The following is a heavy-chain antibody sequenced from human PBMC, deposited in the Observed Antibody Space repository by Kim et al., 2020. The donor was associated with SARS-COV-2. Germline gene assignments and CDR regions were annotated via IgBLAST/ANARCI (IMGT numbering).Heavy chain of an antibody. Sequence: GGSLRLSCAASGFTFSSYAMNWVRQAPGKGLEWVAGISYDGSNKYYADSVKGRFTISRDNYKNTLYLQMNSLRAEDTAVYYCARSYSGSYQAPFDPWGQGTRVTASS. CDR1: GFTFSSYA. D-gene: IGHD1-26*01. CDR3: ARSYSGSYQAPFDP. V-gene: IGHV3-30*04. J-gene: IGHJ5*02. CDR2: ISYDGSNK.